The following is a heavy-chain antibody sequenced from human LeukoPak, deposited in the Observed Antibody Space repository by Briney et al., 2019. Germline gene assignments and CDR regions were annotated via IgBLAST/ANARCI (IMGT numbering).Heavy chain of an antibody. Sequence: PGRSLRLSCAASGFTFSSYGMHWVRQAPGKGLEWVAVIWYDGSNKYYADSVKGRFTISRDNSKNTLYLQMNSLRAEDTAVYYCARVERPRGPFDYWGQGTLVTVSS. CDR2: IWYDGSNK. J-gene: IGHJ4*02. D-gene: IGHD1-1*01. CDR1: GFTFSSYG. V-gene: IGHV3-33*01. CDR3: ARVERPRGPFDY.